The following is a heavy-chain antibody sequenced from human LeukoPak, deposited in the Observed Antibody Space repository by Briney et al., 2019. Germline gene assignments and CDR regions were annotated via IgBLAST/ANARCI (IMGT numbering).Heavy chain of an antibody. V-gene: IGHV3-11*01. J-gene: IGHJ4*02. CDR3: ARDKSNKGHDC. CDR2: VSNGGGNTI. Sequence: GGSLRLSCAASGFTLSDYYMTWIRQAPGKGLEWVSYVSNGGGNTIFYADSVKGRFTVFRDYAKNSLYLQMNSLRAEDTAVYYCARDKSNKGHDCWGQGTLVTVPP. CDR1: GFTLSDYY.